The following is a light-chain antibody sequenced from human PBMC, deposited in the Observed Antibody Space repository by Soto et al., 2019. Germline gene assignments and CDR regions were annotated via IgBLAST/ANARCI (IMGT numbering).Light chain of an antibody. CDR3: QSYDSSLSVL. CDR2: GNS. J-gene: IGLJ2*01. CDR1: SSNIGAGYD. Sequence: QSVLTQPPSVSGAPGQRVTISCTGSSSNIGAGYDVHWYQQLPGTAPKLLIYGNSHRPSGVPDRFSGSKSGTSASLAIPGLQAEDEADYYGQSYDSSLSVLFGGGTKLTVL. V-gene: IGLV1-40*01.